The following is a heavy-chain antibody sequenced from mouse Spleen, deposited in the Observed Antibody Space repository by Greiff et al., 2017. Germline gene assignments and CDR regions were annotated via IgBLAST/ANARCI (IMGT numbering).Heavy chain of an antibody. CDR2: IDPEDGDT. V-gene: IGHV14-1*01. Sequence: DVKLQESGAELVRPGASVKLSCTASGFNIKDYYMHWVKQRPEQGLEWIGRIDPEDGDTEYAPKFQGKATMTADTSSNTAYLQLSSLTSEDTAVYYCTTDYYGNWFAYWGQGTLVTVSA. CDR3: TTDYYGNWFAY. D-gene: IGHD2-1*01. J-gene: IGHJ3*01. CDR1: GFNIKDYY.